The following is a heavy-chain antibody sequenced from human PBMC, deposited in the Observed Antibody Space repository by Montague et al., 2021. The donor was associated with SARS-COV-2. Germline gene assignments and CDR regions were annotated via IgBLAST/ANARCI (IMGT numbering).Heavy chain of an antibody. D-gene: IGHD3-10*01. V-gene: IGHV4-34*12. CDR3: ASGEFFYYGSGNYYRSALDD. CDR2: VIHSGTT. CDR1: GASFSGYY. Sequence: SETLSLTCHVYGASFSGYYWSWVRQSPGEGLEWIGEVIHSGTTNYNPSLKGRVTTSIDSSNDRFSLRLTSLTAADTGVYYCASGEFFYYGSGNYYRSALDDWGQGTTVTVSS. J-gene: IGHJ6*02.